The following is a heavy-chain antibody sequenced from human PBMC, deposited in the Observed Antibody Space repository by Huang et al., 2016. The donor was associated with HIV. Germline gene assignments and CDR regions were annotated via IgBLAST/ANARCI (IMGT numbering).Heavy chain of an antibody. J-gene: IGHJ6*03. Sequence: QVHLVQSGAEVKKPGSSVRVSCMASGGSFKISGIGWVRQAPGQGLEWLGGSLPMVGRANYAKKMSDRGTITARESTTTVYMDLTSLRPEDTAVYYCASGASYEIWTPYYSGWHYSMDVWGEGTTVTVSS. CDR1: GGSFKISG. CDR3: ASGASYEIWTPYYSGWHYSMDV. V-gene: IGHV1-69*13. CDR2: SLPMVGRA. D-gene: IGHD3-9*01.